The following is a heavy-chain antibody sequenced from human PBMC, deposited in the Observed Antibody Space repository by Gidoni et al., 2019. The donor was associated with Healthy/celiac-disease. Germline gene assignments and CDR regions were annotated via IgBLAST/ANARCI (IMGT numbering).Heavy chain of an antibody. Sequence: RLSCAASGFTFSSYAMSWVRQAPGKGLEWVSAISGSGGSTYYADSVKGRFTISRDNSKNTLYLQMNSLRAEDTAVYYCAKASWGRTRYYFDYWGQGTLVTVSS. D-gene: IGHD1-26*01. CDR1: GFTFSSYA. CDR3: AKASWGRTRYYFDY. V-gene: IGHV3-23*01. CDR2: ISGSGGST. J-gene: IGHJ4*02.